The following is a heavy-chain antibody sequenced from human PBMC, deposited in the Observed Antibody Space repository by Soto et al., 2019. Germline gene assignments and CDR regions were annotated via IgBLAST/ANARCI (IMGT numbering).Heavy chain of an antibody. D-gene: IGHD3-3*01. CDR1: GGSFSGYD. V-gene: IGHV4-34*08. J-gene: IGHJ6*03. CDR3: AGLMRIFGEPYYYYYMDV. CDR2: INHSGST. Sequence: PSETLALTCAVYGGSFSGYDGSGIRQPPGKGLEWIGEINHSGSTNYNPSLKSRVTISADTSKNQFSLKLSSVTAADTAVYYCAGLMRIFGEPYYYYYMDVWGKGTTVTVSS.